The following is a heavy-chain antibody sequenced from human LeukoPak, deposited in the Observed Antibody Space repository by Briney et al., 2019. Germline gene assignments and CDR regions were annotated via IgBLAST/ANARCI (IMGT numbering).Heavy chain of an antibody. CDR2: ISGSGSDI. Sequence: GWSLRLSCAASGFTFSTFSMNWVRQTPGKGLEWVSAISGSGSDIYYADSVKGRSTISRDNPKRSLYLQMNSLRAEDTAVYYCARRTFPNDAFDVWGQGTVVTVSS. J-gene: IGHJ3*01. D-gene: IGHD1-7*01. CDR1: GFTFSTFS. V-gene: IGHV3-21*01. CDR3: ARRTFPNDAFDV.